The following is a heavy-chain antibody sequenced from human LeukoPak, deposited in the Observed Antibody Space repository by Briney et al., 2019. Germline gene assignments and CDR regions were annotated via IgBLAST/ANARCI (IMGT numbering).Heavy chain of an antibody. CDR1: GFTFSNFA. Sequence: GGSLRLSCAASGFTFSNFAVVWVRQAPGKGLEWVCAISGSGTSIYYADSVRGRFTISRDNSKNTLYLQMNSLRAEDTAVYYCAKEVGARAFDIWGQGTMVTVSS. D-gene: IGHD1-26*01. CDR3: AKEVGARAFDI. V-gene: IGHV3-23*01. J-gene: IGHJ3*02. CDR2: ISGSGTSI.